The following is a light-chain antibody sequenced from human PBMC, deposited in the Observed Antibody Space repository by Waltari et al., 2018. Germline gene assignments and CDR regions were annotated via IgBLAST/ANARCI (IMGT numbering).Light chain of an antibody. CDR3: MQGTHWPLT. CDR2: KVS. J-gene: IGKJ4*01. CDR1: QSLVYSDGKTY. V-gene: IGKV2-30*01. Sequence: DVVMTQSPLSLPVTLGQPASISCRSSQSLVYSDGKTYLNWFHQRPGQSPRRLIYKVSNRDSGVPDRFSGSGSATDFTLKISRVEAEDVGVYYCMQGTHWPLTFGGGTNVEIK.